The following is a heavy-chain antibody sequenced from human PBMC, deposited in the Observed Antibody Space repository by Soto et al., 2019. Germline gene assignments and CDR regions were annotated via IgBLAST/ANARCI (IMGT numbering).Heavy chain of an antibody. V-gene: IGHV1-46*01. CDR2: INPSGGST. D-gene: IGHD6-13*01. CDR3: AGDIAAAAGPRTRFYYYYGMVD. CDR1: GYTFTSYY. J-gene: IGHJ6*02. Sequence: GASVKVSCKASGYTFTSYYMHWVRQAPGQGLEWMGIINPSGGSTSYAQKFQGRVTMTRDTSTSTVYMELSSLRSEDTAVYYCAGDIAAAAGPRTRFYYYYGMVDWGQETTVIVAS.